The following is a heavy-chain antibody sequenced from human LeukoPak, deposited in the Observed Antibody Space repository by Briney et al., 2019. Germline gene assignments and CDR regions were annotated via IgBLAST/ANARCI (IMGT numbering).Heavy chain of an antibody. CDR1: GFTFSSYS. D-gene: IGHD5-12*01. CDR3: ARERLGYGGYDSIPPDY. V-gene: IGHV3-21*01. Sequence: PGGSLRLSCAASGFTFSSYSMNWVRQAPGKGLEWVSSISSSSSYIYYADSVKGRFTISRDNAKNSLYLQMNSLRAEDTAVYYCARERLGYGGYDSIPPDYWGQGTLVTVSS. J-gene: IGHJ4*02. CDR2: ISSSSSYI.